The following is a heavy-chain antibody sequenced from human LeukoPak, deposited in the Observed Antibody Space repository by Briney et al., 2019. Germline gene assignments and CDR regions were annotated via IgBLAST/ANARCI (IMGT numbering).Heavy chain of an antibody. J-gene: IGHJ4*02. CDR1: GFTFSSYN. Sequence: PGGSLRLSCAASGFTFSSYNMNWVRQAPGKGLVWVSRINSDGSTTTYSDSVKGRFTISRDNAKNTLYLQMSSLRVEDSAVYYCTRGGVDYWGQGTLVTVSS. CDR3: TRGGVDY. V-gene: IGHV3-74*01. CDR2: INSDGSTT.